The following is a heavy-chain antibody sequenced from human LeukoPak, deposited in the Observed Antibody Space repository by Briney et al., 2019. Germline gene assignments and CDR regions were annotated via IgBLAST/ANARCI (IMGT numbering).Heavy chain of an antibody. V-gene: IGHV4-34*01. Sequence: PSETLSLTCTVSGGSISSYYWSWIRQPPGKGLEWIGEINHSGSTNYNPSLKSRVTISVDTSKNQFSLKLSSVTAADTAVYYCARETPSHYAFDIWGQGTMVAVSS. CDR3: ARETPSHYAFDI. CDR1: GGSISSYY. CDR2: INHSGST. J-gene: IGHJ3*02. D-gene: IGHD2-15*01.